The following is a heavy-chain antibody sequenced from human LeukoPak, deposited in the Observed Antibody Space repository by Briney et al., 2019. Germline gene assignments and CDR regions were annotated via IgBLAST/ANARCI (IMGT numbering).Heavy chain of an antibody. CDR2: VNQSGGS. CDR1: GESFDSFY. Sequence: SETLSLTCAVYGESFDSFYWNWVRQAPGKGLEWLGEVNQSGGSDYNPALESRVAISADAPKRQFSLKLISVTAADTAVYYCAVRLTTGRLGTATTWFDPWGQGPLVSVSS. D-gene: IGHD1-1*01. V-gene: IGHV4-34*01. J-gene: IGHJ5*02. CDR3: AVRLTTGRLGTATTWFDP.